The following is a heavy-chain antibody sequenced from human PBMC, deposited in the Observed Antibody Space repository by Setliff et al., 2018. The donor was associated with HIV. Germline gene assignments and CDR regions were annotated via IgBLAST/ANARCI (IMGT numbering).Heavy chain of an antibody. CDR3: ARDGTAAAPTWFDP. Sequence: GGSMRLSCAASGFTFSTYSMNWVRQPPGKGLEWVSSISSSSYIYYADSVQCRFTISRDNAKNSLYLQMNSLRAEDTAVYYWARDGTAAAPTWFDPWGQGTLVTVSS. J-gene: IGHJ5*02. CDR2: ISSSSYI. D-gene: IGHD6-13*01. V-gene: IGHV3-21*01. CDR1: GFTFSTYS.